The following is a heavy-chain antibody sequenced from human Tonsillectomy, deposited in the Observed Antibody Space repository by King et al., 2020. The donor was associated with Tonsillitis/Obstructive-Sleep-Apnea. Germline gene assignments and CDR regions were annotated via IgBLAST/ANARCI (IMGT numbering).Heavy chain of an antibody. CDR3: ARDDKDDRYFDY. CDR2: INPSDGVT. V-gene: IGHV1-46*01. D-gene: IGHD2-15*01. Sequence: VQLVQSGAEVKKPGASLKVSCKAYGYTFTRYYIDWVRQAPGQGLEWMGIINPSDGVTTYAQKFQGRGTMTRDTSTNTVHMELSTLRSEDTAVYYCARDDKDDRYFDYWGQGTLVTVSS. J-gene: IGHJ4*02. CDR1: GYTFTRYY.